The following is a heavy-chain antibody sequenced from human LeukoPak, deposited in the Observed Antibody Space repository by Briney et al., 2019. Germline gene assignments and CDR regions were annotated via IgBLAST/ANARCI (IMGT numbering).Heavy chain of an antibody. V-gene: IGHV3-23*01. CDR2: ISGSGGST. Sequence: PGGSLRLSCAASGFTFSSYAMSWVGQAPGKGVEWVSAISGSGGSTNYADSVKGRFTISTDNSKNTLYLQMNSLRAEDTAVYYCAKEDFMASFFDYWGQGTLVTVSS. J-gene: IGHJ4*02. CDR1: GFTFSSYA. CDR3: AKEDFMASFFDY. D-gene: IGHD3/OR15-3a*01.